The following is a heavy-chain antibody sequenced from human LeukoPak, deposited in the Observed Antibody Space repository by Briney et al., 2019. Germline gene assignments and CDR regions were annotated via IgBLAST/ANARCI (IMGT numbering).Heavy chain of an antibody. V-gene: IGHV3-21*01. D-gene: IGHD3-10*01. CDR2: ISSSSSYI. Sequence: GRSLRLSCAASGFTFSSYGMHWVRQAPGKGLEWVSSISSSSSYIYYADSVKGRFTISRDNAKNSLYLQMNSLRAEDTAVYYCARDYGSGKIGYYYGMDVWGKGTTVTVSS. CDR3: ARDYGSGKIGYYYGMDV. CDR1: GFTFSSYG. J-gene: IGHJ6*04.